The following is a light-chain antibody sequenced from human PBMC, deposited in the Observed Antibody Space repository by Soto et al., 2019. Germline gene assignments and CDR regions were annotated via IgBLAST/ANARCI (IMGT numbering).Light chain of an antibody. J-gene: IGKJ5*01. CDR2: AAS. V-gene: IGKV1-12*01. Sequence: IHLTQSPSSVSASVCCIGTSICRASQGICTCLAWYQQKPGKAPNLLIYAASSLQSGVPSRFSGSGSGTEFTLTINSLQPEDFATYYCQQAASFPNTFGQGRLLEIK. CDR1: QGICTC. CDR3: QQAASFPNT.